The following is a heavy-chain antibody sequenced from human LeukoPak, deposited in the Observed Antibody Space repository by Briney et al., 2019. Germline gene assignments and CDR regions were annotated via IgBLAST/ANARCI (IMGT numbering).Heavy chain of an antibody. CDR1: GFTFSSYA. CDR2: VSGSGGTT. D-gene: IGHD6-19*01. CDR3: AKGRSSGPGNYFDF. V-gene: IGHV3-23*01. Sequence: PGGSLRLSCAASGFTFSSYAMSWVRQAPGKGLEWVSAVSGSGGTTYYADSVRGRFTISRDTPKNTLSLQMNSLRAEDTAVYYRAKGRSSGPGNYFDFWGQGTLVTVSS. J-gene: IGHJ4*02.